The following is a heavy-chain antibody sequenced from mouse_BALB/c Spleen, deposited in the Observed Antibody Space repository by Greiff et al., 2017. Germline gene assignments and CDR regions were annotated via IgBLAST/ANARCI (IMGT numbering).Heavy chain of an antibody. Sequence: EVQLQQSGPSLVKPSQTLSLTCSVTGDSITSGYWNWIRKFPGNKLEYMGYISYSGSTYYNPSLKSRISITRDTSKNQYYLQLNSVTTEDTATYYCARYPFYGYDYAMDYWGQGTSVTVSS. D-gene: IGHD1-2*01. CDR1: GDSITSGY. V-gene: IGHV3-8*02. CDR2: ISYSGST. CDR3: ARYPFYGYDYAMDY. J-gene: IGHJ4*01.